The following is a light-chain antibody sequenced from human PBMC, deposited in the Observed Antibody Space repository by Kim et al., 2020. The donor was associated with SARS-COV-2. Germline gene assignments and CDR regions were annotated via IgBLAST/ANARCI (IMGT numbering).Light chain of an antibody. V-gene: IGKV1-27*01. J-gene: IGKJ4*01. CDR2: AAS. Sequence: DIQMTQSPSSLSASVGDRVTITCRASQDISNYLAWYQQKPGLVPKLLIYAASTLQSGVPSRFSGTGSETDFTLTISSLQPEDVATYYCQKYNSGPPAFGGGTKVEIK. CDR1: QDISNY. CDR3: QKYNSGPPA.